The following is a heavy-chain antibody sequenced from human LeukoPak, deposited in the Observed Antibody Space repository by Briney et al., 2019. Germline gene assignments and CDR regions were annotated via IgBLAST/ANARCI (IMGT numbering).Heavy chain of an antibody. D-gene: IGHD6-19*01. J-gene: IGHJ4*02. CDR1: GYTFTIYG. CDR2: ISAYNGNT. Sequence: GASVTVSFTASGYTFTIYGISWVRQAPGQGLEWMGWISAYNGNTNYAQKLQGRVTMTTDTSTSTAYMELRSLRSDDTAGYYCARVTVAGIFIFDYWGQGTLVTVSS. V-gene: IGHV1-18*01. CDR3: ARVTVAGIFIFDY.